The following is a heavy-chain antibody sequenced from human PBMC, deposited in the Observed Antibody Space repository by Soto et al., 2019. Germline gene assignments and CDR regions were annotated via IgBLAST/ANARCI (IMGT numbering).Heavy chain of an antibody. V-gene: IGHV4-30-4*01. CDR2: IYYSGST. CDR1: GGSISSGDYY. Sequence: QVQLQESGPGLVKPSQTLSLTCTVSGGSISSGDYYWSWIRQPPGKGLEWIGYIYYSGSTYYNPSLKCRVTISVDTSKTQFSRKLSSVTAAATAVYYCARATIVLVPAAMVSHWFDPWGQGTLVTVSS. CDR3: ARATIVLVPAAMVSHWFDP. J-gene: IGHJ5*02. D-gene: IGHD2-2*01.